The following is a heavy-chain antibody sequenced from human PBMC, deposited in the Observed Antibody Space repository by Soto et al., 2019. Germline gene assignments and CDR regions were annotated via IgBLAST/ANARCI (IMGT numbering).Heavy chain of an antibody. CDR3: ARLTGWLQFGLDN. CDR2: IYYSGST. V-gene: IGHV4-59*01. D-gene: IGHD5-12*01. Sequence: SETLSLTCTVSGGSISSYYWSWIRQPPGKGLEWIGYIYYSGSTNYNPSLKSRVSISVDKSKNQFSLKLSPVTAADTAVNYCARLTGWLQFGLDNWGQGTLVTVSS. J-gene: IGHJ4*02. CDR1: GGSISSYY.